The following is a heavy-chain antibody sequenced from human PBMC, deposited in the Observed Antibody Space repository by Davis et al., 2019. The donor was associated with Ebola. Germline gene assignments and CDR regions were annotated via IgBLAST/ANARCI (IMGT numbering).Heavy chain of an antibody. CDR1: GFSLSSSGMR. J-gene: IGHJ4*02. CDR3: ARTRFGITSNWWVVNDY. V-gene: IGHV2-70*04. CDR2: IDWDDDK. D-gene: IGHD2-8*02. Sequence: SGPTLVKPTQTLTLTCTFSGFSLSSSGMRVSWIRQPPGKALEWLARIDWDDDKFYSTSLKTRLTISKDTSLNQVVLTMTDMDPVDTATYYCARTRFGITSNWWVVNDYWGQGILITVSS.